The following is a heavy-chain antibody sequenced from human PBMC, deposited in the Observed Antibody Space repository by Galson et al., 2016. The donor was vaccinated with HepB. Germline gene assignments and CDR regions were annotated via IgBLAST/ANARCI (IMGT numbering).Heavy chain of an antibody. V-gene: IGHV4-61*02. J-gene: IGHJ6*03. Sequence: TLSLTCSVSGASINSGSYYWSWIRQPAGKGLEWIGRVYTTGTTNYNPSLKSRVTISVDTSKNQFSLRLSSLTAADTAVYYGSRENQFYYYDMDGWGKGTTVTVSS. D-gene: IGHD1-14*01. CDR2: VYTTGTT. CDR1: GASINSGSYY. CDR3: SRENQFYYYDMDG.